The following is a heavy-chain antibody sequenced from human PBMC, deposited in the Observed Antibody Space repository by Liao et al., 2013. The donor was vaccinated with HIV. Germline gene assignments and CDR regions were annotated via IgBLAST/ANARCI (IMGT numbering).Heavy chain of an antibody. D-gene: IGHD1-1*01. V-gene: IGHV4-34*01. J-gene: IGHJ4*02. CDR2: INHSGST. CDR3: ARVHQNAWNYFDY. Sequence: QVQLQQWGAGLLKPSETLSLTCAVYGGSFSGYYWSWIRQPPGKGLEWIGEINHSGSTNYNPSLKSRVTISVDTSKKQFSLKLTSVTAADTAVYYCARVHQNAWNYFDYWGQGSLVTVSS. CDR1: GGSFSGYY.